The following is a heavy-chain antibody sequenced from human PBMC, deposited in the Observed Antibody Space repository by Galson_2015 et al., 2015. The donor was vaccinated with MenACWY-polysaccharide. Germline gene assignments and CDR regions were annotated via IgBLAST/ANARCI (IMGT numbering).Heavy chain of an antibody. CDR2: IQNVGSPK. V-gene: IGHV3-30*03. Sequence: SLRLSCAASGFSVSSNHMHWVRQAPGKGLEWVALIQNVGSPKAYADSVKGRFTISRDNSKNTLYLEMNSLRAEDTAVYYCARESSRIVFHAFDIWGQGTMVTVSS. CDR3: ARESSRIVFHAFDI. D-gene: IGHD6-19*01. J-gene: IGHJ3*02. CDR1: GFSVSSNH.